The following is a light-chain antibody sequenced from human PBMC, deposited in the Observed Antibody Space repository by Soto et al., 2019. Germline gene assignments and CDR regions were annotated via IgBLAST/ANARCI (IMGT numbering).Light chain of an antibody. CDR1: NSDIGGFNY. J-gene: IGLJ2*01. Sequence: QSALTQPASVSGSPGQSITISCTGTNSDIGGFNYVSWYQKHPGKAPKLIIFDVSDRPSGVPYRFSASKSGNTASLTISGLQAEDEADYYCSSFMNSNTTHVVFGGGTKLTVL. CDR2: DVS. CDR3: SSFMNSNTTHVV. V-gene: IGLV2-14*01.